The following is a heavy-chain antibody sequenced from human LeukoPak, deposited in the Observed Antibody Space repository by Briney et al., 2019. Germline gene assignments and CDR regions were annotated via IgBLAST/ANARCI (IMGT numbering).Heavy chain of an antibody. D-gene: IGHD3-3*01. V-gene: IGHV3-23*01. J-gene: IGHJ6*03. CDR2: LSGSGGRA. Sequence: PGGSLGLSCGASGFTFSSYAMNWVRQAPGKRLEWVSALSGSGGRAYYADSVKGRFTISRDNSKNTVFMQMNSLRAEDTAVYYCAKMEGQRLYDYCMDVWGRGTTVTVSS. CDR1: GFTFSSYA. CDR3: AKMEGQRLYDYCMDV.